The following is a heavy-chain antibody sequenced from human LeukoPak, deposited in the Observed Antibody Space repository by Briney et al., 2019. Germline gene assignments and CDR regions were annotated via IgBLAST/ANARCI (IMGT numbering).Heavy chain of an antibody. Sequence: GGSLRLSCAASGFTFSSYSMNWVRQAPGKGLEWVSSISSSSSYIYYADSVKGRFTISRDNAKNSLYLQMNSLRAEDTAVYYCARVMDYFDAFDIWGQGTMVSVSS. CDR3: ARVMDYFDAFDI. CDR1: GFTFSSYS. CDR2: ISSSSSYI. V-gene: IGHV3-21*01. D-gene: IGHD2-8*01. J-gene: IGHJ3*02.